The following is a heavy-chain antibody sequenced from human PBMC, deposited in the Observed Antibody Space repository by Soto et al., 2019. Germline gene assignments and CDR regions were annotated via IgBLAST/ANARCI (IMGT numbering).Heavy chain of an antibody. V-gene: IGHV4-30-4*01. CDR1: GGSISSGDYY. CDR2: IYYTGST. D-gene: IGHD3-3*01. J-gene: IGHJ6*02. CDR3: ASVDNWSDLPYYYYGMDV. Sequence: QVQLQDSGPGLVNPSQTLSLTCTVSGGSISSGDYYWSWLRQPPGKGLEWIGYIYYTGSTYYNPSLKRRVTISVATSKNQFSLKLSSVTAADTAVYYCASVDNWSDLPYYYYGMDVWGQGTTVTVSS.